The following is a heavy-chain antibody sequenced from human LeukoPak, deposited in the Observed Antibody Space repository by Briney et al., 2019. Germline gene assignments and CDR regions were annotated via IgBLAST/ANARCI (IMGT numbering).Heavy chain of an antibody. CDR3: AKRSVVAAHYYYCYMDV. V-gene: IGHV3-48*01. CDR1: GFTFSSYS. Sequence: GGSLRLSCAASGFTFSSYSMNWVRQAPGKGLEWVSYISSSSSTIYYADSVKGRFTISRDNAKNSLYLQMNSLRAEDTAVYYCAKRSVVAAHYYYCYMDVWGKGTTVTVSS. CDR2: ISSSSSTI. J-gene: IGHJ6*03. D-gene: IGHD2-15*01.